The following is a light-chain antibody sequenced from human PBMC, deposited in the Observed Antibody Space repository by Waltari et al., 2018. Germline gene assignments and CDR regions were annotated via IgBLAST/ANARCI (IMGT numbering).Light chain of an antibody. Sequence: QSALTQPRSVSGSPGQSVAISCTGTSGDVGGYNYVSWFQQHPGKAPKLMIYDVSKRPSGVPDSFSGSKSGNTASLTISGLQAEDEADYYCCSYAGSFTFVFGTETKVTVL. CDR2: DVS. J-gene: IGLJ1*01. CDR3: CSYAGSFTFV. CDR1: SGDVGGYNY. V-gene: IGLV2-11*01.